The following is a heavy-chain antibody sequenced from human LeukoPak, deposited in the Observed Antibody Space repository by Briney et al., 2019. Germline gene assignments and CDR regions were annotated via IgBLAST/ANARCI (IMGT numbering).Heavy chain of an antibody. CDR3: TRGRYSSSWGPVGNHHDY. Sequence: ASVKVSCKASGYTFTSYGISWVRQAPGQGLEWMGWISAYNGNTNYAQKLQGRVTMTTDTSTSTAYMELRSLRSDDTAVYYCTRGRYSSSWGPVGNHHDYWGQGTLVTVSS. D-gene: IGHD6-6*01. CDR1: GYTFTSYG. J-gene: IGHJ4*02. CDR2: ISAYNGNT. V-gene: IGHV1-18*01.